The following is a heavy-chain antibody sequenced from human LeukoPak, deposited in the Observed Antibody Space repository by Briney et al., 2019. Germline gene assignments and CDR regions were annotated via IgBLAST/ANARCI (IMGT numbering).Heavy chain of an antibody. D-gene: IGHD1-14*01. J-gene: IGHJ6*03. CDR2: INHSGST. V-gene: IGHV4-34*01. CDR3: ARGFRRPHQSRDRTPQPYYMDV. Sequence: PSETLSLTSAVYGGSFSGYYWSWIRQPPGKGLEWIGEINHSGSTNYNPSLKSRVTISVDTSKNQFSLKLSSVTAADTAVYYCARGFRRPHQSRDRTPQPYYMDVWGKGTTVTVSS. CDR1: GGSFSGYY.